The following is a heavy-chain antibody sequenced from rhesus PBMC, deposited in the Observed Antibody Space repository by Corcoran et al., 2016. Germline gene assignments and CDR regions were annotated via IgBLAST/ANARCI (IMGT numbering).Heavy chain of an antibody. V-gene: IGHV3-136*01. CDR2: ISYTGKTI. Sequence: EVQLVESGGGLAKPGGSLRLSCAASGFTFSSYDMSWVRQAPEKGLEWVSYISYTGKTIYYADSVKGRFTISRDHAKHSLSLQMSSLRAEDTAVCFCTRGSLYGSSFSWGQGVLVTVSS. D-gene: IGHD4-29*01. CDR3: TRGSLYGSSFS. CDR1: GFTFSSYD. J-gene: IGHJ4*01.